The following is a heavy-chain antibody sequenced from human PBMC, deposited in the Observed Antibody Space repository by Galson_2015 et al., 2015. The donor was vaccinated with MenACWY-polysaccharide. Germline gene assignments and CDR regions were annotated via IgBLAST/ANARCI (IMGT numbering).Heavy chain of an antibody. CDR2: LSYAGSNK. Sequence: SLRLSCAASGFTFSSYGMHWVRQAPGKGLEWVAGLSYAGSNKYYADSVKGRFTISRDNSNNTVYLQMNSLRAEDTAVFYCAKDRGSGWYGGDYWGQGTLVTVSS. CDR1: GFTFSSYG. J-gene: IGHJ4*02. D-gene: IGHD6-19*01. V-gene: IGHV3-30*18. CDR3: AKDRGSGWYGGDY.